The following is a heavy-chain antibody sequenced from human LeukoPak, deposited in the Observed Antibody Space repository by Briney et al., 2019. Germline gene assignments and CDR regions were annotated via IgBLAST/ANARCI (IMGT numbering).Heavy chain of an antibody. D-gene: IGHD4-17*01. CDR2: MNPNSGNT. Sequence: ASVKVSCKASGYTFTGYDINWVRQATGQGLEWMGWMNPNSGNTGYAQKFQGRVTMTRNTSISTAYMELSSLRSEDTAVYYCARGGSLRRTVTTLGYWGQGTLVTVSS. V-gene: IGHV1-8*01. CDR3: ARGGSLRRTVTTLGY. CDR1: GYTFTGYD. J-gene: IGHJ4*02.